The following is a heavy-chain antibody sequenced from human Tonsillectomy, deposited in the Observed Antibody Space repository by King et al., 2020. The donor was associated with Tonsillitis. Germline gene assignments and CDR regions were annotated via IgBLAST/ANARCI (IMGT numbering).Heavy chain of an antibody. V-gene: IGHV3-30*04. D-gene: IGHD5-18*01. CDR3: ARMGYSYVERLDYYYGMDV. J-gene: IGHJ6*02. CDR2: VSYDGSNK. CDR1: GFTFSSYA. Sequence: VQLVESGGGVVQPGRSLRLSCAASGFTFSSYAMHWVRQAPGKGLEWVAVVSYDGSNKYYADSVKGRFTISRDNSKNTLYVQMNSLRAEDTAVYYCARMGYSYVERLDYYYGMDVWGQGTTVTVSS.